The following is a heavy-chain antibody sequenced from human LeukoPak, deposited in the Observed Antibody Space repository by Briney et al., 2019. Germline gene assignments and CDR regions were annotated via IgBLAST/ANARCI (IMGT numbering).Heavy chain of an antibody. CDR1: GGSISSYY. Sequence: PSETLSLTCTVSGGSISSYYWSWIRQPPGKGLEWIGYIYNSGSTNYNPSLKSRVTISVDTSKNQFSLKLSSVTAADTAVYYCASLGGTYYYGSGSQTNDYWGQGTLVTVSS. D-gene: IGHD3-10*01. CDR2: IYNSGST. V-gene: IGHV4-59*01. J-gene: IGHJ4*02. CDR3: ASLGGTYYYGSGSQTNDY.